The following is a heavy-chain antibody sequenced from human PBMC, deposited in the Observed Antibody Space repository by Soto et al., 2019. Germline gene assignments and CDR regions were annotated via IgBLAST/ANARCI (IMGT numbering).Heavy chain of an antibody. CDR2: IWYDGSHK. D-gene: IGHD5-12*01. J-gene: IGHJ3*02. Sequence: QVQLVESGGAVVQPGTSLRLSCTASGFTFSSYRMHWVRQAPGKGLEWVALIWYDGSHKFYVDSVKGRFAVSRDNSKNTGYLQMNRLTGEDTAVYYCARPRYSGDDPDALEIWGRGTLVTISS. V-gene: IGHV3-33*01. CDR3: ARPRYSGDDPDALEI. CDR1: GFTFSSYR.